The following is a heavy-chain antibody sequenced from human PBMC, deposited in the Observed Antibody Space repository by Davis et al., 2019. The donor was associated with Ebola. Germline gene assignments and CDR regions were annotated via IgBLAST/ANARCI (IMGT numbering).Heavy chain of an antibody. Sequence: GESLKISCAASGFTFRSYGMHRVRQAPDKGLEWVAVIWYDGSRKYYGDSVKGRFTISRDNSKNTLYLQMNSLRAEDTAVYYCAKGSYQLLSRLVDWFDPWGQGTLVTVSS. CDR3: AKGSYQLLSRLVDWFDP. CDR1: GFTFRSYG. J-gene: IGHJ5*02. D-gene: IGHD2-2*01. V-gene: IGHV3-33*06. CDR2: IWYDGSRK.